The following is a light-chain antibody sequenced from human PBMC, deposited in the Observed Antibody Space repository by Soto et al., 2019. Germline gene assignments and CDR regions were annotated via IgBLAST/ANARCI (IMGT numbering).Light chain of an antibody. Sequence: IVMKHSPSTLSVCPGERATLSCRASQSVSSNLAWYQQKPGQAPRLLIYGASTRATGIPARFSGSGSGTEFTLTISSLQSEDFAVYYCHQYNNWPPWTFGQGTKVDTK. V-gene: IGKV3-15*01. J-gene: IGKJ1*01. CDR3: HQYNNWPPWT. CDR1: QSVSSN. CDR2: GAS.